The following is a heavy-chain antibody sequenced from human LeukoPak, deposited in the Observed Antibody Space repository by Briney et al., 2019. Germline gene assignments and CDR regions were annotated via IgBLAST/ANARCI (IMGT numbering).Heavy chain of an antibody. CDR2: ISSSSSYI. J-gene: IGHJ6*02. CDR1: GFSFSSYS. CDR3: ARYHDYVWGSYRYSYGMDV. D-gene: IGHD3-16*02. V-gene: IGHV3-21*01. Sequence: PGGSLRLSCAASGFSFSSYSMNWVRQAPGKGLEWVSPISSSSSYIYYADSVKGRFTISRDNAKNSLYLQMNSLRAEDTAVYYCARYHDYVWGSYRYSYGMDVWGQGTTVTVSS.